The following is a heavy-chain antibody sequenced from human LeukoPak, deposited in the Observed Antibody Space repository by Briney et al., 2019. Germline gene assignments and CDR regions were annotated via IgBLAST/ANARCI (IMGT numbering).Heavy chain of an antibody. CDR3: ARVSPTFGGVIVIDY. CDR2: IIPIFGTA. D-gene: IGHD3-16*02. V-gene: IGHV1-69*05. CDR1: GGTFSSYA. Sequence: SVKVSXKASGGTFSSYAISWVRQAPGQGLEWMGRIIPIFGTANYAQKFQGRVTMTTDTSTSTAYMELRSLRSDDTAVYYCARVSPTFGGVIVIDYWGQGTLVTVSS. J-gene: IGHJ4*02.